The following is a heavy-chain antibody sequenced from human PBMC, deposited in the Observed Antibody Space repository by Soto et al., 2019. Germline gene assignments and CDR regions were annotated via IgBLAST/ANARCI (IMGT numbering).Heavy chain of an antibody. CDR2: INPNSGGT. Sequence: GASVKVSCKASGYTFTGYYMHWVRQAPGQGLEWMGWINPNSGGTNYAQKFQGRVTMTRDTSISTAYMELSRLRSDDTAVYYCARSASEYSSSWYRLDYYYGMDVWGQGTTVTVS. CDR1: GYTFTGYY. D-gene: IGHD6-13*01. J-gene: IGHJ6*02. V-gene: IGHV1-2*02. CDR3: ARSASEYSSSWYRLDYYYGMDV.